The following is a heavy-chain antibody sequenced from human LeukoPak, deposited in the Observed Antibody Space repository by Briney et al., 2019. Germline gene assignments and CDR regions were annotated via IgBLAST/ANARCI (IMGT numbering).Heavy chain of an antibody. CDR1: GGTFISYA. CDR3: ARDLRSYYDSSGYPGAD. J-gene: IGHJ4*02. D-gene: IGHD3-22*01. Sequence: SVTVSFKASGGTFISYAISWVRQAPGQGLEWMGGIIPIFGTANYAQKFQGRVTITADESTSSAYMELSSLRSEDTAVYYCARDLRSYYDSSGYPGADWGQGTLVTVSS. V-gene: IGHV1-69*13. CDR2: IIPIFGTA.